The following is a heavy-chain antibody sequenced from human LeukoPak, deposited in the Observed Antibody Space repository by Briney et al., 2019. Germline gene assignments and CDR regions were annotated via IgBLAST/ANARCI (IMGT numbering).Heavy chain of an antibody. D-gene: IGHD3-22*01. CDR3: ARVHYYDSSGYYYFDY. J-gene: IGHJ4*02. CDR2: VGHSGSA. Sequence: KTSETLSLTCAVSGGSFSAFFWRWIRQPPGKGLEWIGDVGHSGSADYNPSLKSRVTMSVATSQNQFSLNLSSVTAADTAVYYCARVHYYDSSGYYYFDYWGQGTLVTVSS. CDR1: GGSFSAFF. V-gene: IGHV4-34*01.